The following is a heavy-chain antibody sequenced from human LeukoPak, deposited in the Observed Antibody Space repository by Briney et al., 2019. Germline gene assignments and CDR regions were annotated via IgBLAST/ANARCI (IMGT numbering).Heavy chain of an antibody. CDR1: GFTFRPYS. V-gene: IGHV3-30-3*01. D-gene: IGHD3-3*01. Sequence: GGSLRLSCATSGFTFRPYSMSWVRRAPGKGLEWVALISYDANIGSNKYYADSVKGRFTISRDNSKNTLYLQMNSLRAEDTAVYYCARDGGYDFWSGYYQDYWGQGTLVTVSS. CDR3: ARDGGYDFWSGYYQDY. J-gene: IGHJ4*02. CDR2: ISYDANIGSNK.